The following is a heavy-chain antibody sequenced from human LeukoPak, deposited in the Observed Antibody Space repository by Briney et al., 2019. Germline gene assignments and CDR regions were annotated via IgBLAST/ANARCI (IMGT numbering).Heavy chain of an antibody. Sequence: GGSLRLSCSASGFAFSSFAMHWVRRAPGKGLEYVSGISSNGGDTYYADSVKGRFTISRDNSKNTLYLQMSSLRAEDTAVYYCVKAGYTSSWANDYWGQGTLVTVSS. J-gene: IGHJ4*02. D-gene: IGHD6-13*01. CDR2: ISSNGGDT. V-gene: IGHV3-64D*09. CDR3: VKAGYTSSWANDY. CDR1: GFAFSSFA.